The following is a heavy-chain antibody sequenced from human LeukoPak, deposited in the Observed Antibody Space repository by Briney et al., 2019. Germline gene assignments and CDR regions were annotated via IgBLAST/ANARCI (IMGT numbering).Heavy chain of an antibody. Sequence: GGSLRLSCAASGITFNSYAMSWVRQAPGKGLEWVSTISFSGGNTYYADSVKGRFSISRDNSNNTLYLQTSSLRAEDTAVYYCAKAGGHSPYYALDVWGQGTTVTVSS. CDR2: ISFSGGNT. D-gene: IGHD1-26*01. J-gene: IGHJ6*02. V-gene: IGHV3-23*01. CDR1: GITFNSYA. CDR3: AKAGGHSPYYALDV.